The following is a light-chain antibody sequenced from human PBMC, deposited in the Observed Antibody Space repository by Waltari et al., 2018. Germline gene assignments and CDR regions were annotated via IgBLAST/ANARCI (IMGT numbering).Light chain of an antibody. J-gene: IGLJ3*02. CDR2: DVS. CDR1: SSDVGGYNY. Sequence: QSALTQPRSVSGSPGQSVTISCTGTSSDVGGYNYVSWYQQHPGKAPKLMIYDVSKRPSGGPGRFSGSKSGNTASLTISGLQAEDEADYYCCSYAGSYTFWVFGGGTKLTVL. V-gene: IGLV2-11*01. CDR3: CSYAGSYTFWV.